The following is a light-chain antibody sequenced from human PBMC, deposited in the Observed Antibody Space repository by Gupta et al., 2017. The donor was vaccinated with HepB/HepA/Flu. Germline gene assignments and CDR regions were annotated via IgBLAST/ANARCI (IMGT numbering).Light chain of an antibody. J-gene: IGLJ2*01. Sequence: YVLTHPPSVSVAPGKTARLTCGGNNIGSKSVHWYQQKPGQAPVLVVYDDSDRPSGIPERFSGSNSGNTATLTISRVEAGDEADYYCQVWDSSSDHPDVVFGGGTKLTVL. CDR2: DDS. CDR3: QVWDSSSDHPDVV. CDR1: NIGSKS. V-gene: IGLV3-21*03.